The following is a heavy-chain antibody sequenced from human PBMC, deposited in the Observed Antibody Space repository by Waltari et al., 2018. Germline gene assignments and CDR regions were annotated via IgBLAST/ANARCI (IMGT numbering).Heavy chain of an antibody. D-gene: IGHD6-19*01. CDR2: IYHSGST. J-gene: IGHJ2*01. V-gene: IGHV4-38-2*02. CDR1: GYSISSGYY. CDR3: ARDLKGIAVAGSGYFDL. Sequence: QVQLQESGPGLVKPSETLSLTCAVSGYSISSGYYWGWIRQPPGKGLEWIGSIYHSGSTDYNPSLKSRVTISVDTSKNQFSLKLSSVTAADTAVYYCARDLKGIAVAGSGYFDLWGRGTLVTVSS.